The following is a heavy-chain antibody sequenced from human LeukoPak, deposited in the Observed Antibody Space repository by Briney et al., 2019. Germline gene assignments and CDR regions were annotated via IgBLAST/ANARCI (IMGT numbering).Heavy chain of an antibody. CDR2: IKQDGSEK. D-gene: IGHD2-2*01. CDR1: GFTFSSYW. Sequence: GGSLRLSCAASGFTFSSYWMSWVRQAPGQGPEWVANIKQDGSEKYYVDSVKGRFTISRDNAKNSRYLQMNSLRAEDTAMYYCARVVVVPAAITPGGFDYWGQGTLVTVSS. V-gene: IGHV3-7*01. CDR3: ARVVVVPAAITPGGFDY. J-gene: IGHJ4*02.